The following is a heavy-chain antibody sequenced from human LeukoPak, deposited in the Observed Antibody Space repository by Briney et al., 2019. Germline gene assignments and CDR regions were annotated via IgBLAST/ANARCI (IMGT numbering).Heavy chain of an antibody. J-gene: IGHJ4*02. CDR3: SPRTQRGFDS. D-gene: IGHD2-15*01. V-gene: IGHV4-39*01. CDR2: IYHNGST. CDR1: GGSINNSRYY. Sequence: PSETLSLTCAVSGGSINNSRYYWGWIRQPPGKGLEWIGSIYHNGSTYYNPSLKSRVAISVDTSKNQFSLKVYSVTAADTAMYYCSPRTQRGFDSWGQGILVTASS.